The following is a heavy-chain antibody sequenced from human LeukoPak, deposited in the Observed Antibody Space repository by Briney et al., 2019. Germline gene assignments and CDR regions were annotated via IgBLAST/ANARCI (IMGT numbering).Heavy chain of an antibody. D-gene: IGHD5-12*01. CDR3: ARGQDGYEIH. J-gene: IGHJ4*02. CDR1: GGSISSGGYS. Sequence: SQTLFLTCTVSGGSISSGGYSWSWIPQHPGKGLEWIGYIYYSGSTYYNPSLKSRVTISVDTSKNQFSLKLSSVTAADTAVYYCARGQDGYEIHWGQGTLVTVSS. V-gene: IGHV4-31*03. CDR2: IYYSGST.